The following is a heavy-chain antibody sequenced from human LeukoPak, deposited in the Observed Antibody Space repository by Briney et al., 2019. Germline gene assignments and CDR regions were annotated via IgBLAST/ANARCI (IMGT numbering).Heavy chain of an antibody. V-gene: IGHV3-23*01. J-gene: IGHJ4*02. CDR1: GFTFSSYA. D-gene: IGHD3-22*01. CDR3: AKDDTMVVGVIISFDY. Sequence: PGGSLRLSCAASGFTFSSYAMSWVRQAPGKGLEWVSAISGSGGSTYYADSVKGRVTISRDNSKNTLYLQMNSLRAEDTAVYYYAKDDTMVVGVIISFDYWGQGTLVTVSS. CDR2: ISGSGGST.